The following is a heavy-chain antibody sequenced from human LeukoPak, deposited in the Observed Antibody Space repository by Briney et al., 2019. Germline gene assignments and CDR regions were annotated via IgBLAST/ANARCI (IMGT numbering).Heavy chain of an antibody. J-gene: IGHJ4*02. CDR1: GXTFSSYA. CDR2: ISSSGGST. D-gene: IGHD7-27*01. CDR3: AKDRPLNWGYYFDY. Sequence: PGGSLRLSCAASGXTFSSYAMSWVRQAPGKGLEWVSAISSSGGSTYYADSVRGRFTISRDTSKNTLYLQMNSLRAEDTAVYYCAKDRPLNWGYYFDYWGQGTLVTVSS. V-gene: IGHV3-23*01.